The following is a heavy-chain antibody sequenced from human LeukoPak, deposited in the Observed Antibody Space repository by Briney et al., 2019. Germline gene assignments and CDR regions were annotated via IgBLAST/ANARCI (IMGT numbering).Heavy chain of an antibody. CDR1: GFSLSTSGMC. D-gene: IGHD3-22*01. Sequence: SGPALVKPTQTLTLTCTFSGFSLSTSGMCVSWIRQPPGKALEWLARIDWDDDKYYSTSLKTRLTISKDTSKNQVVLTMTNMDPVDTATYYCARILLSGTGYDSSGYYYDYWGQGTLVTVSS. V-gene: IGHV2-70*11. CDR2: IDWDDDK. CDR3: ARILLSGTGYDSSGYYYDY. J-gene: IGHJ4*02.